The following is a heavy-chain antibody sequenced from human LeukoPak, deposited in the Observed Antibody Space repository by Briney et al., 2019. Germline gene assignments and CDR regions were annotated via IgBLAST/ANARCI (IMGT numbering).Heavy chain of an antibody. Sequence: PGGSLRLSCAASGFTFSSYEMNWVRQAPGKGLEWVSYISSSGSTIYYADSVKGRFTISRDNAKNSLYLQMNSLRAEDTAVYYCARTNFDWLVGDYYYYMDVWGKGTTVTISS. CDR1: GFTFSSYE. J-gene: IGHJ6*03. V-gene: IGHV3-48*03. CDR2: ISSSGSTI. D-gene: IGHD3-9*01. CDR3: ARTNFDWLVGDYYYYMDV.